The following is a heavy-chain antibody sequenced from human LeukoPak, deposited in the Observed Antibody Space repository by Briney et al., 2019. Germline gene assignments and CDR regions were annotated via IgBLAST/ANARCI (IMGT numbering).Heavy chain of an antibody. V-gene: IGHV4-34*01. Sequence: SETLSLTXAVYGGSFSGYYWSWIRQPPGKGLEWIGEINHSGSTNYNPSLKSRVTISVDTSKNQFSLKLSSVTAADTAVYYCARGGYYYDSSGPYYYYYMDVWGKGTTVTVSS. D-gene: IGHD3-22*01. CDR2: INHSGST. CDR3: ARGGYYYDSSGPYYYYYMDV. CDR1: GGSFSGYY. J-gene: IGHJ6*03.